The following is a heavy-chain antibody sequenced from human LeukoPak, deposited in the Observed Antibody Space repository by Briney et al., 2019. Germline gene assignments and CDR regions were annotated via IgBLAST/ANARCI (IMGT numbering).Heavy chain of an antibody. CDR3: ARDVRYCSGGSSSS. CDR1: GFTVSSNY. CDR2: IYNSGGT. J-gene: IGHJ4*02. V-gene: IGHV3-53*01. D-gene: IGHD2-15*01. Sequence: GGSLRLSCAASGFTVSSNYMSWVRQAPGKGLEWVSVIYNSGGTYYADSVKGRFTISRDNSKNTLYLQMNSLRAEDTAVYYCARDVRYCSGGSSSSWGPGTLVTVSS.